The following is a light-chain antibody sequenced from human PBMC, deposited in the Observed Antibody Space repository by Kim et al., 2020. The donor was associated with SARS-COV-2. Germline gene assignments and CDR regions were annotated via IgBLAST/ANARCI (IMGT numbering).Light chain of an antibody. Sequence: TFTISSARGSGSIASHYVQWYQPRQVRAPTTVMYEDKERPVGVPDRFSGSIDISSNSASLTISGLETEDEADYYCQSYDTSNHWVLGGGTQLTVL. J-gene: IGLJ3*02. CDR3: QSYDTSNHWV. CDR2: EDK. V-gene: IGLV6-57*03. CDR1: SGSIASHY.